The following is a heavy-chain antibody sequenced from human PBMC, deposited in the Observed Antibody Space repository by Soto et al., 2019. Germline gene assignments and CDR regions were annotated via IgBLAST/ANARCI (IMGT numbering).Heavy chain of an antibody. CDR1: GFTFSSYA. D-gene: IGHD6-19*01. J-gene: IGHJ4*02. CDR2: ISGSGGST. V-gene: IGHV3-23*01. CDR3: AKEGSGWPYCDY. Sequence: EVQLLESGGGLVQPGGSLRLSCAASGFTFSSYAMSWVRQAPGKGLDWVSAISGSGGSTYYADSVKGRFTISRDNSKNTLYPQMNPLNAEDTTVYYCAKEGSGWPYCDYCGQGTLVAVSS.